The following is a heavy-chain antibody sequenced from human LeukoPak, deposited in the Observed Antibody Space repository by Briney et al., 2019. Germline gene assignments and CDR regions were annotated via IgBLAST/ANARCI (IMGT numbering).Heavy chain of an antibody. CDR2: INHSGST. V-gene: IGHV4-34*01. D-gene: IGHD3-3*02. Sequence: PSEALSLTCAGYGGSFSGYYWSWIRQPPGKGLEWIGEINHSGSTNYNPSLKSRFTISVDTSKNQFSLKLSSVTAADTAVYYCARHFWSGYYTYTVNWFDPWGQGTLVTVSS. CDR3: ARHFWSGYYTYTVNWFDP. CDR1: GGSFSGYY. J-gene: IGHJ5*02.